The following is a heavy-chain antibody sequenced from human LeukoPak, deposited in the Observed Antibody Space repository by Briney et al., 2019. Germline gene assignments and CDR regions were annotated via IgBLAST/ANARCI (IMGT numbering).Heavy chain of an antibody. CDR3: AKDPGLLWFGELLYFDY. Sequence: QPGGSLRLSCAASGFTFSSYAMSWVRQAPGKGLEWVSAISGSGGSTYYADSVEGRFTISRDNSKNTLYLQMNSLRAEDTAVYYCAKDPGLLWFGELLYFDYWGQGTLVTVSS. CDR2: ISGSGGST. J-gene: IGHJ4*02. V-gene: IGHV3-23*01. D-gene: IGHD3-10*01. CDR1: GFTFSSYA.